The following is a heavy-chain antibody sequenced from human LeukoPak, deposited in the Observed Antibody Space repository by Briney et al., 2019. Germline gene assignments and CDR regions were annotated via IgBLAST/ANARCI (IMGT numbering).Heavy chain of an antibody. V-gene: IGHV3-66*01. J-gene: IGHJ6*02. Sequence: GGSLRLSCAASGFSVSSNYMSWVRQAPGQGLEWVSVLYSGGSTYYADSVKGRFTISRENSKNTLYLRMNSLRAEDTAVYYCARSMTTTFYYYYYGMDVWGQGTTVIVSS. CDR1: GFSVSSNY. CDR3: ARSMTTTFYYYYYGMDV. CDR2: LYSGGST. D-gene: IGHD4-17*01.